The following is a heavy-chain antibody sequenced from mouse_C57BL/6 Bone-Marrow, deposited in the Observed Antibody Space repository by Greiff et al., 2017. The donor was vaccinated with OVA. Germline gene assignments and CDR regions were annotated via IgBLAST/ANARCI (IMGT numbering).Heavy chain of an antibody. Sequence: EVQLQQSGAELVRPGASVKLSCIASGFTIKDYCMHWVKQRPEQGLEWIGWIDPENGDTEYASKVQGKATITADTSSTTAYLQLSSLTSEDTAVYYCTSDFDYWGQGTTLTVSS. CDR1: GFTIKDYC. CDR3: TSDFDY. J-gene: IGHJ2*01. CDR2: IDPENGDT. V-gene: IGHV14-4*01.